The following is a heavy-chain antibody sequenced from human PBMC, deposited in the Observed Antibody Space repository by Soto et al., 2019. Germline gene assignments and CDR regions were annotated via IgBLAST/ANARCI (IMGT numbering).Heavy chain of an antibody. CDR2: INHGST. Sequence: TLSLTCAVSGGSISSGGYSWSWLRQPPGKDLGMVGYINHGSTYYNPSLKSRVTISVDTSKNQFSLKVNSVTAADTAVYFCARLIARTSMCDWFDAWGQGILVTVSS. CDR3: ARLIARTSMCDWFDA. CDR1: GGSISSGGYS. V-gene: IGHV4-30-2*02. D-gene: IGHD6-13*01. J-gene: IGHJ5*02.